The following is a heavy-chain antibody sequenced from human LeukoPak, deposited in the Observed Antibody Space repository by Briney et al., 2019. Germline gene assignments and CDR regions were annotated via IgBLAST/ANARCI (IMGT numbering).Heavy chain of an antibody. D-gene: IGHD2-21*02. J-gene: IGHJ6*02. CDR1: GGSFSGYY. CDR2: INHSGST. CDR3: ARLNGGDRAYYYGMDV. V-gene: IGHV4-34*01. Sequence: SETLSLTCAVYGGSFSGYYWSWIRQPPGKGLEWIGEINHSGSTNYNPSLKSRVTISVDTSKNQFSLRLTSVTAADTAVYYCARLNGGDRAYYYGMDVWGLGTTVTVSS.